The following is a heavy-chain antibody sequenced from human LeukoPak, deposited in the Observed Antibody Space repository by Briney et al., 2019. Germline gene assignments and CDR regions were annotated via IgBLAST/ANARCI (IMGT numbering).Heavy chain of an antibody. CDR1: GFTFSSYW. D-gene: IGHD3-10*01. J-gene: IGHJ5*02. V-gene: IGHV3-74*01. Sequence: PGGSLRLSCAASGFTFSSYWMHWVRQAPGKGLVWVSRINSDGSSTSYADSVKGRFTISRGNSKNTLYLQMNNLRAEDTAVYYCAKDALITMVRGGYSHPFDPWGQGTLVTVSS. CDR3: AKDALITMVRGGYSHPFDP. CDR2: INSDGSST.